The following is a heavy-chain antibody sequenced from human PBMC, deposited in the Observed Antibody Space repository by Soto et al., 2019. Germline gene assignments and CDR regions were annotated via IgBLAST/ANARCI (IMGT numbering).Heavy chain of an antibody. D-gene: IGHD6-19*01. CDR1: GFPFSSYW. V-gene: IGHV3-74*01. Sequence: GESLKISCAASGFPFSSYWMHWVRQAPGKGLVWVSRINSDGSSTSYADSVKGRFTISRDNAKNTLYLQMNSLRAEDTAVYYCARSGEVAGTTGVEYYFDYWGQGTLVTVSS. CDR3: ARSGEVAGTTGVEYYFDY. CDR2: INSDGSST. J-gene: IGHJ4*02.